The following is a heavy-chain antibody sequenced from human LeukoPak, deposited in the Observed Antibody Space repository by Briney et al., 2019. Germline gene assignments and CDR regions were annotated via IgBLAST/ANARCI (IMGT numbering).Heavy chain of an antibody. CDR1: GFTFGSYS. CDR3: GDGYNFADY. D-gene: IGHD5-24*01. CDR2: IKQDGSEK. V-gene: IGHV3-7*01. Sequence: GGSLRLSCAASGFTFGSYSMNWVRQAPGKGLEWVANIKQDGSEKYYVDSVKGRFTISRDNAKNSLYLQMNSLRAEDTAVYYCGDGYNFADYWGQGTLVTVSS. J-gene: IGHJ4*02.